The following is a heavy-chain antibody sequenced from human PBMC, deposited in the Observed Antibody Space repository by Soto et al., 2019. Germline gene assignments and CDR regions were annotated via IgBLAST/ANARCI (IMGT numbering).Heavy chain of an antibody. Sequence: PGGSLRLSCVASGFSFGTQSMNWVRQAPGKGLEWVAYIKSSGDNIFYADSVKGRFTISRDNSKNTLYLQMNSLRAEDTAVYYCARDVSDYWGQGTLVTVSS. CDR3: ARDVSDY. CDR2: IKSSGDNI. V-gene: IGHV3-48*01. J-gene: IGHJ4*02. CDR1: GFSFGTQS.